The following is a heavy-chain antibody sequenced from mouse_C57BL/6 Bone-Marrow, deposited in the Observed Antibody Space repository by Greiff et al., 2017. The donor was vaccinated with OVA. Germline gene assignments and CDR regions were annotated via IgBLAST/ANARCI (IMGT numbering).Heavy chain of an antibody. CDR3: ARLLNYSNFYAMDY. J-gene: IGHJ4*01. Sequence: EVQLQQSGPELVKPGASVKISCKASGYTFTDYYMNWVKQSHGKSLEWIGDINPNNGGTSYNQKFKGKATLTVDKSSSTAYMELRSLTSEDSAVYYCARLLNYSNFYAMDYWGQGTSVTVSS. CDR1: GYTFTDYY. CDR2: INPNNGGT. V-gene: IGHV1-26*01. D-gene: IGHD2-5*01.